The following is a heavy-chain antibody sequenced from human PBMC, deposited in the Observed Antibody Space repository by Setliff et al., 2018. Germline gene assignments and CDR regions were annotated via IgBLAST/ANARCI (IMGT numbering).Heavy chain of an antibody. V-gene: IGHV1-69-2*01. D-gene: IGHD5-18*01. CDR2: IDPEDGKT. CDR3: AFRRGYIYGLDN. Sequence: ASVKVSCKASGFTFTDDYMYWVKQAPGKGLEWMGRIDPEDGKTVYAEKFKGRVIISADTSLDTVYLEIDSLISEDTAVYYCAFRRGYIYGLDNWGQGPLVTVSS. J-gene: IGHJ4*02. CDR1: GFTFTDDY.